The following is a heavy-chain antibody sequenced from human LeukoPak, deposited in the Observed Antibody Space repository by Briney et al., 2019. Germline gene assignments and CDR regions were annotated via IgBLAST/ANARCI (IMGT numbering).Heavy chain of an antibody. CDR3: AKDPSPYYYDSSGYYFDY. D-gene: IGHD3-22*01. V-gene: IGHV3-7*03. J-gene: IGHJ4*02. CDR1: GFTFSSYW. CDR2: IKEDESEK. Sequence: GGSLRLSCAVSGFTFSSYWMSWVRQAPGNGPEWVANIKEDESEKNYVDSVKGRFTISRDNAKNSLYLQMNSLRAEDTALYYCAKDPSPYYYDSSGYYFDYWGQGTLVTVSS.